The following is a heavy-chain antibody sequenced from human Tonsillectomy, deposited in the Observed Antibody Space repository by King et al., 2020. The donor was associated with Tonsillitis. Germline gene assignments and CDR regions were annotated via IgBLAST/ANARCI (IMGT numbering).Heavy chain of an antibody. D-gene: IGHD3-3*01. CDR2: INSDGSST. J-gene: IGHJ5*02. CDR3: TGDTYEGFDP. V-gene: IGHV3-74*01. CDR1: GFTFSSYW. Sequence: VQLVESGGGLVQPGGSLRLSCAASGFTFSSYWMHWVRQVQGKGLVWVSRINSDGSSTSYADSVKGLFTISRDNDRNTLYLQLNSLRAEDTALYYCTGDTYEGFDPWGQGTLVTVSS.